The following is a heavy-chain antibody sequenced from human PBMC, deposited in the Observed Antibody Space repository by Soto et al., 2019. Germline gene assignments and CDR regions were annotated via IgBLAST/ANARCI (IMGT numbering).Heavy chain of an antibody. J-gene: IGHJ6*02. CDR1: EFTFSNYA. D-gene: IGHD2-8*02. V-gene: IGHV3-23*01. CDR2: ISASGAAT. Sequence: EVQLLESGGGLVQPGGSLRLSCTASEFTFSNYAMSWVRQAPGKGLEWVSAISASGAATYYVDSVKGRFTISRDNSKNTLYVQMNSLRAEDTAVYYCARDSHSVLGFSFGMDVWGQGTTVTVSS. CDR3: ARDSHSVLGFSFGMDV.